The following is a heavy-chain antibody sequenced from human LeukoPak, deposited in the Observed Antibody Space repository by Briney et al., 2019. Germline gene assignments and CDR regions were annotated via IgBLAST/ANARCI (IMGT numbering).Heavy chain of an antibody. CDR2: ISGSGDST. CDR3: ASDPRDGGQNV. V-gene: IGHV3-23*01. J-gene: IGHJ6*04. D-gene: IGHD5-24*01. Sequence: HTGGSLRLSCAASGFTFSSYAMSWVRQAPGKGLEWVSAISGSGDSTYYADSVKGRFTFSRDKSKKTLYLQMNSLRPEDSAVCYCASDPRDGGQNVWGKGTTVTVSS. CDR1: GFTFSSYA.